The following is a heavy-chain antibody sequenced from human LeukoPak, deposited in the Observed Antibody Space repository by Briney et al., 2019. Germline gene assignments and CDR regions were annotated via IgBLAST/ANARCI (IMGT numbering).Heavy chain of an antibody. Sequence: GGSLRPSCAVSGFTFTNYAMHWIRQAPGKGLEWVSSISSSSSYIYYADSVKGRFTISRDNAKNSLYLQMNSLRAEDTAVYYCARALPAAAPDYWGQGTLVTVSS. CDR3: ARALPAAAPDY. J-gene: IGHJ4*02. CDR2: ISSSSSYI. CDR1: GFTFTNYA. V-gene: IGHV3-21*01. D-gene: IGHD6-13*01.